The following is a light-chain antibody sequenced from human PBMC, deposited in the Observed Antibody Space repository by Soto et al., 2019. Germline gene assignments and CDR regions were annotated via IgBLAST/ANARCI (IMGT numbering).Light chain of an antibody. V-gene: IGKV1-27*01. CDR2: GAS. J-gene: IGKJ4*01. CDR1: LGISSY. Sequence: DIQMTQSPSSLSASVGDRVTITCRASLGISSYLAWYQQKPGKAPNLLIYGASTLQSGVPSRFSGSGSGTDFTLTISGLQPEYVATYYCQRYNTDPLTFGGGTTVEI. CDR3: QRYNTDPLT.